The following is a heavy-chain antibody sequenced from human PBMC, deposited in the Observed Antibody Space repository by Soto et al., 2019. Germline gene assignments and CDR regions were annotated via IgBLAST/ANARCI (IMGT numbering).Heavy chain of an antibody. CDR3: ATAEVDY. CDR1: GYTFRNHW. Sequence: GGSLRLSCAVAGYTFRNHWMHWVRQAPGKGLEWVSRMNSDGSIINYKDSVKGRFTVSRDNAKNTLYLQMNSLRVEDTAVYYCATAEVDYWGPGTLVTVSS. CDR2: MNSDGSII. V-gene: IGHV3-74*01. J-gene: IGHJ4*02.